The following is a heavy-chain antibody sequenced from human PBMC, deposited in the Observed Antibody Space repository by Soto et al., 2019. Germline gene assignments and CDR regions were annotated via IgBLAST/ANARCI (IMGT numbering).Heavy chain of an antibody. J-gene: IGHJ3*02. CDR3: ARTDEEFYAFDI. CDR1: GGSISSYY. D-gene: IGHD3-10*01. Sequence: SETLSLTCTVSGGSISSYYWSWIRQPPGKGLEWIGYIYYSGSTNYNPSLKSRVTISVDTSKNQFSLKLSSVTAADTAVYYCARTDEEFYAFDIWGQGTMVTVSS. V-gene: IGHV4-59*01. CDR2: IYYSGST.